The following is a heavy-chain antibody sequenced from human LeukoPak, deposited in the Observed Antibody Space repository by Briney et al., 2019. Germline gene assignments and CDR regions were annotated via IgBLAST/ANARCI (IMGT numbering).Heavy chain of an antibody. V-gene: IGHV3-48*01. CDR2: ITLSSTTI. CDR1: GFNFNNYN. J-gene: IGHJ4*02. CDR3: AREPTYTSSWYTGCDY. D-gene: IGHD6-13*01. Sequence: PGGSLRLSCAASGFNFNNYNMNWVRQAPGKGLEWISYITLSSTTIYYADSVKGRFTISRDNAKNSLYLQMNSLRAEDTAVYYCAREPTYTSSWYTGCDYWGQGTLVTVSS.